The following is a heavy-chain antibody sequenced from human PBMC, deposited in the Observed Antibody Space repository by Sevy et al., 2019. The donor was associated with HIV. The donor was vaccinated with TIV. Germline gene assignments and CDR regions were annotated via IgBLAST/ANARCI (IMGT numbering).Heavy chain of an antibody. D-gene: IGHD5-18*01. CDR3: AGVIGVDTAMVGMGNGSSQGALPPRYYYYGMDV. Sequence: SETLSLTCTVSGGSISSYYWSWIRQPPGKGLEWIGYIYYSGSTNYNPSLKSRVTISVDTSKNQFSLKLGSVTAPDTAVYYCAGVIGVDTAMVGMGNGSSQGALPPRYYYYGMDVWGQGTTVTVSS. CDR2: IYYSGST. J-gene: IGHJ6*02. V-gene: IGHV4-59*13. CDR1: GGSISSYY.